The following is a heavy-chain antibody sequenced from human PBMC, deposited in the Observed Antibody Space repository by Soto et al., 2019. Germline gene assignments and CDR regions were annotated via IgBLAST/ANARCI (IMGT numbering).Heavy chain of an antibody. CDR3: AKAIRYAYDS. CDR2: ISYSGNTT. Sequence: QVQLQESGPGLVKPSETLSLTCTVSGGSIYNYYWSWIRQPPGKGLEWIGYISYSGNTTNYNPSLKSRVTIALDTSKTQFSLMLSSVTAADTAVYYCAKAIRYAYDSWGQGTLVTVSS. CDR1: GGSIYNYY. D-gene: IGHD3-16*01. J-gene: IGHJ4*02. V-gene: IGHV4-59*01.